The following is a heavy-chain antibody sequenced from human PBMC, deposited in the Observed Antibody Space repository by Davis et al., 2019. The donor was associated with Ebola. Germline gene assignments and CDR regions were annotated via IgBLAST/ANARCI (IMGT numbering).Heavy chain of an antibody. V-gene: IGHV1-8*01. CDR1: AYTFTSYD. D-gene: IGHD3-10*01. J-gene: IGHJ5*02. CDR3: ARGRGRFGELIKNWFDP. Sequence: ASVKVSCKASAYTFTSYDINWVRQATGPGLEWVGWMNPKSGNTGYAEQFQGRVTMTRNTSISTAYMELSSLRSEDTAVYYCARGRGRFGELIKNWFDPWGQGTLVTVSS. CDR2: MNPKSGNT.